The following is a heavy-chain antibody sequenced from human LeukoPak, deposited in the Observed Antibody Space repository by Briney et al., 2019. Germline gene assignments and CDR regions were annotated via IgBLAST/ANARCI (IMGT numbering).Heavy chain of an antibody. J-gene: IGHJ5*02. V-gene: IGHV4-61*02. Sequence: PSETLSLTCTVSGGSISSGSCYWSWIRQPPGKGLEWIGRIYTSGSTNYNPSLKSRVTISVDTSKNQFSLKLSSVTAADAAMFYCARGLGPGNWFDPWGQGTLVTVSS. CDR2: IYTSGST. CDR1: GGSISSGSCY. CDR3: ARGLGPGNWFDP. D-gene: IGHD3-10*01.